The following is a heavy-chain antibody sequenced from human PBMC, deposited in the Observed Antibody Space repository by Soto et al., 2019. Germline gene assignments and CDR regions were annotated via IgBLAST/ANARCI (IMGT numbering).Heavy chain of an antibody. V-gene: IGHV3-73*01. J-gene: IGHJ4*02. CDR3: TIAAKSATLFDY. Sequence: PGGSLRLSCAASGFTSSGSAMHWIRQASGKGLEWVGRIRSKANSYATAYAASVKGRFTISRDDSKNTAYLQMNSLKTEDTAVYYCTIAAKSATLFDYWGQGTLVTVSS. CDR1: GFTSSGSA. D-gene: IGHD2-15*01. CDR2: IRSKANSYAT.